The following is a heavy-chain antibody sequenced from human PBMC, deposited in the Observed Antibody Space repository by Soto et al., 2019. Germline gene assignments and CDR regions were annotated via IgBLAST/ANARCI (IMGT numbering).Heavy chain of an antibody. CDR1: GGSFSGYY. CDR3: ARSPIHVTGYYFDY. V-gene: IGHV4-34*01. Sequence: SETLSLTCAVYGGSFSGYYWSWIRQPPGKGLEWIGEINHSGSTNYNPSLKSRVTISVDTSKNQFSLKLSSVTAADTAVYYCARSPIHVTGYYFDYWGQGTLVTVSS. D-gene: IGHD3-9*01. J-gene: IGHJ4*02. CDR2: INHSGST.